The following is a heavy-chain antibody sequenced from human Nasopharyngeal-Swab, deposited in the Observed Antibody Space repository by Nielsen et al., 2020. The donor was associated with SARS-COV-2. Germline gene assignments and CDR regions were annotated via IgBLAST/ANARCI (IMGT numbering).Heavy chain of an antibody. Sequence: LKISCAASGFTVSSNYMSWVRQAPGKGLEWVSIIYSSDSTYYADSVKGRFTISRDNSKSTLYLQMNSLRAEDTAMYYCARESIRVGASRGAFDIWGQGTLVTVSS. CDR2: IYSSDST. J-gene: IGHJ3*02. V-gene: IGHV3-53*01. CDR3: ARESIRVGASRGAFDI. CDR1: GFTVSSNY. D-gene: IGHD1-26*01.